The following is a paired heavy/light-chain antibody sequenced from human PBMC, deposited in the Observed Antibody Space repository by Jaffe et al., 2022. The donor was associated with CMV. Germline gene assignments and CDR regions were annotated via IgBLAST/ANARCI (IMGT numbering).Heavy chain of an antibody. CDR1: GFTFSDYA. CDR2: ISSIGGST. V-gene: IGHV3-64D*06. CDR3: VKDSSDYIRFLSDY. Sequence: EVHLVDSGGGLVQPGGSLRLSCSGSGFTFSDYAMHWVRQAPGKGLEYVSSISSIGGSTYYADSVKGRFTISRDNSKNTLYLQMSSLRVEDTAVYYCVKDSSDYIRFLSDYWGQGTLVTVSS. D-gene: IGHD4-17*01. J-gene: IGHJ4*02.
Light chain of an antibody. CDR3: QQYNTWPPT. Sequence: EIVMTQSPASLSVSPGERATLSCRASQSVSSNLVWYQQKPGQAPRLLIYGASTTGRFSGSGSGTEFTLTISSLQSEDFAVYYCQQYNTWPPTFGQGTKVEIK. J-gene: IGKJ1*01. V-gene: IGKV3-15*01. CDR1: QSVSSN. CDR2: GAS.